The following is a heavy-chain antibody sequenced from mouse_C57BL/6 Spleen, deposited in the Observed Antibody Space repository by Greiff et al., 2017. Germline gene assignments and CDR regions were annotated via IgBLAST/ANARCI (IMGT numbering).Heavy chain of an antibody. CDR2: IYPGSGST. CDR1: GYTFTSYW. J-gene: IGHJ2*01. V-gene: IGHV1-55*01. Sequence: QVQLKQPGAELVKPGASVKMSCKASGYTFTSYWITWVKQRPGQGLEWIGDIYPGSGSTNYNEKFKSKATLTVDTSSSTAYMQRSSLTSEDSAVYYCARYGNSFDYWGQGTTLTVSS. D-gene: IGHD2-1*01. CDR3: ARYGNSFDY.